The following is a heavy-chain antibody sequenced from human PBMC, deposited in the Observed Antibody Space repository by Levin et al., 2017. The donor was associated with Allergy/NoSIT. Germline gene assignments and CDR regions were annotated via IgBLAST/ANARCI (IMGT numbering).Heavy chain of an antibody. CDR2: MNPHSGNT. V-gene: IGHV1-8*01. Sequence: RASVKVSCRASGYIFNSYDMSWVRQATGQGLEWMGWMNPHSGNTDYAPKFLGRVTMTGNTSLSTVYMELSGLKSDDTAIYYCARCSRSSCQGGSDYWGQGTLVTVSS. CDR1: GYIFNSYD. CDR3: ARCSRSSCQGGSDY. J-gene: IGHJ4*02. D-gene: IGHD2-15*01.